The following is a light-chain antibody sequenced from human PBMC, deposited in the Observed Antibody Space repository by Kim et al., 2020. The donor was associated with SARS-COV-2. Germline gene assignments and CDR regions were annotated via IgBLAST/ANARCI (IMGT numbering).Light chain of an antibody. V-gene: IGKV3-15*01. J-gene: IGKJ1*01. Sequence: EIVMTQSTATLSVSPGERATLSCRASQSVSSNLALYQQKPGQAPRLLIYGASTRATGIPARFSGSGSGTEFTLTISSLQSEDFAVYYCQQYNNWPRTFGQGTKVDIK. CDR2: GAS. CDR3: QQYNNWPRT. CDR1: QSVSSN.